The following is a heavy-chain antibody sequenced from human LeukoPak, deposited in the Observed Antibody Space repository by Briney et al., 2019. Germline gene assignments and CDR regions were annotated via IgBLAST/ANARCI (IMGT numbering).Heavy chain of an antibody. Sequence: GGSLRLSCAASGFTFSSYSMNWVRQAPGKGLEWVSSISSSSSYIYYADSVKGRFTISRDNAKNTLYLQMNSLRAEDTAVYYCARDQTFYSSSWYARGPSFDYWGQGTLVTVSS. V-gene: IGHV3-21*01. CDR1: GFTFSSYS. CDR2: ISSSSSYI. CDR3: ARDQTFYSSSWYARGPSFDY. J-gene: IGHJ4*02. D-gene: IGHD6-13*01.